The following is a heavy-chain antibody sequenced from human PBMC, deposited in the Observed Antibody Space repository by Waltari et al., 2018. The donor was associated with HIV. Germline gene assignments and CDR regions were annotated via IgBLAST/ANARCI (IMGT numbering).Heavy chain of an antibody. CDR1: GFSFSSSA. CDR3: AKASSASCYASLHY. CDR2: ISGSGDST. V-gene: IGHV3-23*01. D-gene: IGHD2-2*01. J-gene: IGHJ4*02. Sequence: EVQLLDSGGGLVQPGGSLRLSCAASGFSFSSSAMSWVRQAPGKGVEWVLVISGSGDSTFYADSVKGRFTISRDDSKNTLYLQMNSLSAEDTAVYYCAKASSASCYASLHYWGQGTLVTVSS.